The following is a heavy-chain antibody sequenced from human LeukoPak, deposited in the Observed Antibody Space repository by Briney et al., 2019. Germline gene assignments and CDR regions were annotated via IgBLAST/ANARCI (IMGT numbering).Heavy chain of an antibody. CDR2: IDFSSTYI. V-gene: IGHV3-21*01. J-gene: IGHJ6*02. CDR3: ASAHYGSGSDKYYYYYYGMDV. D-gene: IGHD3-10*01. Sequence: GGSLRLSCAASGFSFSSYSMNWVRQAPGKGLEWVSSIDFSSTYIYNADSVKGRFTISRDNSKNTLYLQMNSLRAEDTAVYYCASAHYGSGSDKYYYYYYGMDVWGQGTTVTVSS. CDR1: GFSFSSYS.